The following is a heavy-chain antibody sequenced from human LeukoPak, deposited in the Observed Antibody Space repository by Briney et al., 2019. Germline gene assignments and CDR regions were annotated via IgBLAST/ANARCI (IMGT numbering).Heavy chain of an antibody. CDR2: LNPHSGNT. CDR1: GYTFTNYD. Sequence: ASVKVSCKATGYTFTNYDINWVRQATGQGLEWMGWLNPHSGNTGYAQKFQGRVTMTRNTSISTAYMELSSLRSDDTAVYYCARRIISDYWGQGSLVTVSS. J-gene: IGHJ4*02. D-gene: IGHD3-10*01. CDR3: ARRIISDY. V-gene: IGHV1-8*01.